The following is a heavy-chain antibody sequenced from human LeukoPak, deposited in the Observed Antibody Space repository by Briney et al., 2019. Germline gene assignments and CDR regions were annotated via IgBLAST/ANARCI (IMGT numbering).Heavy chain of an antibody. D-gene: IGHD6-13*01. J-gene: IGHJ4*02. Sequence: GGSLRLSCAGFGFTFSRYAMSWVRQAPGKGLEWVSSISSSSSYIYYADSVKGRFTISRDNAKNSLYLQMNSLRAEDTAVYYCARGDSSSWYYFDYWGQGTLVTVSS. CDR3: ARGDSSSWYYFDY. CDR2: ISSSSSYI. V-gene: IGHV3-21*01. CDR1: GFTFSRYA.